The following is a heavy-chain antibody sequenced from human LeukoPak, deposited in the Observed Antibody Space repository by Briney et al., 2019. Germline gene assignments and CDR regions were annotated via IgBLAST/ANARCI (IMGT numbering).Heavy chain of an antibody. D-gene: IGHD1-26*01. Sequence: GGSLRLSCTASGFTFGDYAMSWVRQAPGKGLEWVGFITSKTYGARTDYAASVKGRFTISRDDSKSIAYLQMNSLKSEDRAVYYCSRHIVGARTFFDYWGQGALVTVSS. CDR2: ITSKTYGART. CDR1: GFTFGDYA. J-gene: IGHJ4*02. CDR3: SRHIVGARTFFDY. V-gene: IGHV3-49*04.